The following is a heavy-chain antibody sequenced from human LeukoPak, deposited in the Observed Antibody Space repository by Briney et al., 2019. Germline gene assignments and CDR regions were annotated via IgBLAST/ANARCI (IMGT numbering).Heavy chain of an antibody. D-gene: IGHD5-12*01. V-gene: IGHV3-21*01. J-gene: IGHJ4*02. Sequence: GGSLRLSCAASGFTFTGYTVNWVRQAPGKGLEWVSSISSSTRYIYYVDSVKGRFTISRDNAKSSMFLQMNSLRAEDTAVYYCARAEATTDFDYWGQGTLVTVSS. CDR1: GFTFTGYT. CDR3: ARAEATTDFDY. CDR2: ISSSTRYI.